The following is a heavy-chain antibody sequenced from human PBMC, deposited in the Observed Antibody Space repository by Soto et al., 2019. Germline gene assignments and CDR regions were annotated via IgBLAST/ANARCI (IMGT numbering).Heavy chain of an antibody. CDR1: GYTFTSYA. J-gene: IGHJ4*02. CDR2: INTNTGNP. V-gene: IGHV7-4-1*02. D-gene: IGHD3-3*01. CDR3: ARDWTTLRFLEWLLSPSFDY. Sequence: ASVKVSCKASGYTFTSYAMNWVRQAPGQGLEWMGWINTNTGNPTYAQGFTGRFVFSLDTSVSTAYLQISSLKAEDTAVYYCARDWTTLRFLEWLLSPSFDYWGQGTLVTVSS.